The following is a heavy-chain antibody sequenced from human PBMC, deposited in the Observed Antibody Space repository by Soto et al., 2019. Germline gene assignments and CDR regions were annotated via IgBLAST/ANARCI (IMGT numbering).Heavy chain of an antibody. V-gene: IGHV1-18*01. Sequence: GASLKVSCKASGYTFTSYGISWVRQAPGQGLEWMGWISAYSGNTNYAQKLQGRVTMTTDTSTSTAYMELRSLRSDDTAVYYCARGGGYYYGSGSYYDYYYYYYMDVWGKGTTVTVSS. CDR2: ISAYSGNT. CDR1: GYTFTSYG. J-gene: IGHJ6*03. D-gene: IGHD3-10*01. CDR3: ARGGGYYYGSGSYYDYYYYYYMDV.